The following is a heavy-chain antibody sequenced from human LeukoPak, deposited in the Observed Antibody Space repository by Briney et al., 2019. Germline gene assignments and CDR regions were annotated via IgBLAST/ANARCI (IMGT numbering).Heavy chain of an antibody. CDR1: GGSFSGYY. V-gene: IGHV4-34*01. Sequence: PSETLSLTCAVYGGSFSGYYWSWIRQPPGKGLEWIGEINHSGSTNYNPSLKSRDTISVDTSKNQFSLKLSSVTAADTAVYYCARGRSGYYGSGSQIDYWGQGTLVTVSS. J-gene: IGHJ4*02. CDR3: ARGRSGYYGSGSQIDY. D-gene: IGHD3-10*01. CDR2: INHSGST.